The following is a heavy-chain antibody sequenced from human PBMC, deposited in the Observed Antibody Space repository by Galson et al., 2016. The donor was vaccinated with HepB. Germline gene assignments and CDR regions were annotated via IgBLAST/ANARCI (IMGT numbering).Heavy chain of an antibody. J-gene: IGHJ4*02. D-gene: IGHD1-1*01. V-gene: IGHV4-31*03. Sequence: TLSLTCTVSGGSIRSGAYYWTWIRQVPVKGLEWIGYIDHSGGTYSNPSLRSRIAFSIDTSKSQFSLRLTSVTAADTAIYYCARGGMNWNHFDSWGQGTLVSVSS. CDR1: GGSIRSGAYY. CDR2: IDHSGGT. CDR3: ARGGMNWNHFDS.